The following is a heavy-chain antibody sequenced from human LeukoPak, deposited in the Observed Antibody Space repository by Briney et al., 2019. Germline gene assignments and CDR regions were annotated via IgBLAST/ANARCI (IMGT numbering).Heavy chain of an antibody. CDR2: IYYSGNT. CDR1: GGSISSSSYY. CDR3: ARGKPSYGSGTFYRPLEPNYMDV. J-gene: IGHJ6*03. Sequence: PSETLSLTCTVSGGSISSSSYYWGWIRQPPGKGLEWIGSIYYSGNTYSNPSLKSRVTISVVKSKNQFSLKLSSVTAADTAVYYCARGKPSYGSGTFYRPLEPNYMDVWGKGTTVTVSS. D-gene: IGHD3-10*01. V-gene: IGHV4-39*07.